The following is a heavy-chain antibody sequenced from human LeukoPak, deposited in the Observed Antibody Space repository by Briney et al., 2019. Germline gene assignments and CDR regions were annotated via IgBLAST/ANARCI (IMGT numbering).Heavy chain of an antibody. CDR3: ARDYEQWLVRSVFDY. V-gene: IGHV3-30*19. CDR1: GFTFGGYV. J-gene: IGHJ4*02. Sequence: PGGSLRLSCAGSGFTFGGYVMLWVRQAPGKGLEWVAVISYDGSNKYYADAVKGRFTISRDNSKNTLYLQMNSLRAEDTAVYYCARDYEQWLVRSVFDYWGQGTLVTVSS. D-gene: IGHD6-19*01. CDR2: ISYDGSNK.